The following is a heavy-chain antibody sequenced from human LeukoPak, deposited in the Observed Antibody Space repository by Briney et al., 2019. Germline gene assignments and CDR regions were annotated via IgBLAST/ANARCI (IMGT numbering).Heavy chain of an antibody. J-gene: IGHJ4*02. D-gene: IGHD3-22*01. CDR3: ARGYYYDSSGYYSPDY. CDR2: INPSGGST. Sequence: WASVKVSCKASGYTFTSYYMHWVRQAPGQGLEWMGIINPSGGSTSYAQKFQGRVTMTRDMSTSTVYMELSSLRSEDTAVYYCARGYYYDSSGYYSPDYWGQGTLVIVSS. V-gene: IGHV1-46*01. CDR1: GYTFTSYY.